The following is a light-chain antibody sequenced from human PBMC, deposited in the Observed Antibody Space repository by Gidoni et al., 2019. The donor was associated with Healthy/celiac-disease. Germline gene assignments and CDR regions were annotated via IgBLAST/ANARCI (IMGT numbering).Light chain of an antibody. CDR1: QSISSW. CDR3: QQYNSYWWT. Sequence: IQMTQSPSTLSASVGDRVTITCRASQSISSWLAWYQQKPGKAPKLLIYKASSLESGVPPRFSGSGSGTEFTLTISSLQPDDFATYYCQQYNSYWWTFGQGTKVEIK. J-gene: IGKJ1*01. V-gene: IGKV1-5*03. CDR2: KAS.